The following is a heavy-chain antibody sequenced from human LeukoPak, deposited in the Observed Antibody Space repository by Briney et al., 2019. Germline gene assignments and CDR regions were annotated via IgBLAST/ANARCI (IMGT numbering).Heavy chain of an antibody. J-gene: IGHJ6*03. V-gene: IGHV3-23*01. CDR2: INDGGNTT. Sequence: GGSLRLSCAASGFAFSSFAMGWVRQSPGKGLEWLSTINDGGNTTFYPDSVKGRFTISRDNSKNALYLHMDSLRPDDTAIYYCTKELHVAVAVADYYYFYMDVWGRGTAVTVSS. CDR3: TKELHVAVAVADYYYFYMDV. D-gene: IGHD6-19*01. CDR1: GFAFSSFA.